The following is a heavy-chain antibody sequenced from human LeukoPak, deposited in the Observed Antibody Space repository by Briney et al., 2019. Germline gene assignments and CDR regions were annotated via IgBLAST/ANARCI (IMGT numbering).Heavy chain of an antibody. D-gene: IGHD3-9*01. CDR2: IYHSGST. Sequence: SETLSLTCTVSGYSISSGYYWGWIRQPPGKGLEWIGSIYHSGSTYYNPSLKSRVTISVDTSKNQFSLKLSSVTAADTAVYYCARVILTAYHHDAFDIWGQGTMVTVSS. V-gene: IGHV4-38-2*02. CDR3: ARVILTAYHHDAFDI. J-gene: IGHJ3*02. CDR1: GYSISSGYY.